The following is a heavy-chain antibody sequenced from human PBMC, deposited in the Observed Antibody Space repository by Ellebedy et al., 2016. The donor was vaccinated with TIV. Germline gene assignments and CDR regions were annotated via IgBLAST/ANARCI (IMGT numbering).Heavy chain of an antibody. D-gene: IGHD3-3*01. V-gene: IGHV4-4*02. CDR3: ASRRITIFGVVFRSGYYLDY. Sequence: SETLSLTCAVSGGSISSSNWWSWIRQPPGKGLEWIGEINHSGSTNYKPSLKSRVTISVDTSKNQFSLKLSSVTAADTAVCYCASRRITIFGVVFRSGYYLDYWGQGTLVTVSS. J-gene: IGHJ4*02. CDR2: INHSGST. CDR1: GGSISSSNW.